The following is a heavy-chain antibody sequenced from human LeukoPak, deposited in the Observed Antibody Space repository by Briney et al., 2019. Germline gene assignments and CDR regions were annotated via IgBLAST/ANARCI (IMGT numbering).Heavy chain of an antibody. J-gene: IGHJ4*02. CDR1: GFTFSDAW. V-gene: IGHV3-15*01. D-gene: IGHD2-15*01. CDR3: TTRRQDGW. Sequence: GGSLRLSCVGSGFTFSDAWMSWVRQAPGKGLEWVGRIKSKSDGGTIDYAAPVKGRSTTSRDDSRNTLYLQMNSLKTEDTAVYYCTTRRQDGWWGQGTLVTVS. CDR2: IKSKSDGGTI.